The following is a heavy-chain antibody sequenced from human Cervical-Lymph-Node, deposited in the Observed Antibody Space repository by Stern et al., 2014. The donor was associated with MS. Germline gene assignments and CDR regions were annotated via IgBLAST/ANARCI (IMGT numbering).Heavy chain of an antibody. J-gene: IGHJ4*02. CDR1: GFTFTTSG. V-gene: IGHV3-30*18. CDR3: ANAAALSCRSPSCYKAFEY. CDR2: ISYDGSNQ. D-gene: IGHD2-2*02. Sequence: MQLVESGGGVVQPGGSLRLSCVASGFTFTTSGMHWVRQAPGKGLDWVAVISYDGSNQHNGDSVKARFTISRDNSKNTVYLQMNSLRPEDTAVYYCANAAALSCRSPSCYKAFEYWGQGILVTVSS.